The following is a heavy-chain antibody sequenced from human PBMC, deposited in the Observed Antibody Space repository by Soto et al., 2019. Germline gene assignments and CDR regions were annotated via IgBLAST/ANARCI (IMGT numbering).Heavy chain of an antibody. J-gene: IGHJ4*02. V-gene: IGHV3-23*01. CDR1: GFTFSTYA. Sequence: EVQLLESGGGLVQPGGSLRLSCAASGFTFSTYAMRWVRQAPGKGLEWVSAISGRGDSTYYADSVKGRFTTSRDNPKNPLYLQMNSLRAEDTAVYYCARRGSGSYYDYWGQGTLVTVSS. CDR3: ARRGSGSYYDY. CDR2: ISGRGDST. D-gene: IGHD1-26*01.